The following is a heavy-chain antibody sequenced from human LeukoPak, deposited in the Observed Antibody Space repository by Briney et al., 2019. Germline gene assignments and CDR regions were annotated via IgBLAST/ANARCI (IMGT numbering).Heavy chain of an antibody. Sequence: GGSLRLSCVASGFTFRSYWMTWVRQAPGKGLEWVANIKEDGGEGYYVDSVKGRFTVSRDNAKNSLYLQLTSLRAEDTAVYYCARSHGAFDIWGQGTMVTVSS. CDR2: IKEDGGEG. CDR3: ARSHGAFDI. CDR1: GFTFRSYW. J-gene: IGHJ3*02. V-gene: IGHV3-7*01.